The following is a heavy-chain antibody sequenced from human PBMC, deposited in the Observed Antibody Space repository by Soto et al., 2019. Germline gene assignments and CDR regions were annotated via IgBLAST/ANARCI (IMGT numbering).Heavy chain of an antibody. Sequence: PGKGLEWVSAITGTGGNTYYVDAVKGRFTSSRDNSKNMLYLQMNSVRVEDTAFYYRGRIRGYCYGLGVR. CDR3: GRIRGYCYGLGV. V-gene: IGHV3-23*01. CDR2: ITGTGGNT. J-gene: IGHJ6*01.